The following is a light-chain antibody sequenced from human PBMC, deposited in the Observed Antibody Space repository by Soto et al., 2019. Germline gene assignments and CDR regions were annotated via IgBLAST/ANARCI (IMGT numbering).Light chain of an antibody. CDR3: QQYNNWPLT. CDR1: QSVSSN. CDR2: GAS. Sequence: EIVMSQSPATLSVSPGERATLSFRASQSVSSNLAWYQQKPGQAPRLLIYGASSRATGIPVRFSGSGSGTEFTLTISSLQSEDFAVYYCQQYNNWPLTFGQGTRLEIK. V-gene: IGKV3-15*01. J-gene: IGKJ5*01.